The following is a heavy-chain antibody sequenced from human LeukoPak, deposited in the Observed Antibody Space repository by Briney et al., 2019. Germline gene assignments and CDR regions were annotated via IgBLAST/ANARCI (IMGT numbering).Heavy chain of an antibody. V-gene: IGHV3-11*04. CDR1: GFTFSDYY. Sequence: GGSLTLSCAASGFTFSDYYMSWIRRAPEKGPEWVSYISSSGGTIYYADSVKGRFTISRDNAKNSLYLQMNSLRAEDTAVYYCVRGVGGDSRFDPWGRGTLVTVSS. CDR2: ISSSGGTI. D-gene: IGHD1-26*01. J-gene: IGHJ5*02. CDR3: VRGVGGDSRFDP.